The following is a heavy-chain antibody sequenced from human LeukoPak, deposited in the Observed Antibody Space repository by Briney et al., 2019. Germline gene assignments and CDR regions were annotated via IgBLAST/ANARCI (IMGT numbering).Heavy chain of an antibody. V-gene: IGHV4-34*01. CDR3: ARAELGMVRGVPSWFDP. CDR2: INHSGST. Sequence: SETLSLTCAVYGGSFSGYYWSWIRQPPGKGLEWIGEINHSGSTNYNPSLKSRVTISVDTSKNQFALNLSSVTAADTAVYYCARAELGMVRGVPSWFDPWGQGTLVTVSS. D-gene: IGHD3-10*01. J-gene: IGHJ5*02. CDR1: GGSFSGYY.